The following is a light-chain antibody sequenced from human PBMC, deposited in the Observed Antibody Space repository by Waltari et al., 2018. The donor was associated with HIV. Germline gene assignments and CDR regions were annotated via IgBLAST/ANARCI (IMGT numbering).Light chain of an antibody. V-gene: IGLV3-21*02. Sequence: SSVLTQPPSVSVAPGQTARITCGGNKIGNKSVHWYQQKPGQAPVLVVYDDSDRPSGIPERFSGSNSGNTATLTISRVEAGDEADYFCQVWDSSSDLVVFGGGTKLTVL. CDR3: QVWDSSSDLVV. CDR2: DDS. J-gene: IGLJ2*01. CDR1: KIGNKS.